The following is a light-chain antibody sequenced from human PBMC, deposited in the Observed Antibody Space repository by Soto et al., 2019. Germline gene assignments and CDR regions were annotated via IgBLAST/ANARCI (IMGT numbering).Light chain of an antibody. CDR1: QSVSSSY. J-gene: IGKJ2*01. V-gene: IGKV3-20*01. CDR3: QQYGSSPYT. Sequence: IVLTQSPGTLSLSPGERATLSCMASQSVSSSYLAWYQQKPGQAPRLLIYGASSRATGIPDRFSGSGSGTDFTLTISRLEPEDFAVYYCQQYGSSPYTFGQGTKVDIK. CDR2: GAS.